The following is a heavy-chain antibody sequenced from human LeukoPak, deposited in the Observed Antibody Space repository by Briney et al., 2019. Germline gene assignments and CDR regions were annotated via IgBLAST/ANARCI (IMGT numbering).Heavy chain of an antibody. V-gene: IGHV1-69*13. CDR3: ATRGYSGYELDY. CDR2: IIPIFGTA. CDR1: GGTFSSYT. D-gene: IGHD5-12*01. Sequence: SVKVSCKASGGTFSSYTISWVRQAPGQGLEWMGGIIPIFGTANYAQKFQGRVTITADESTSTAYMELSSLRSEDTAVYYCATRGYSGYELDYWGQGTLVTVSS. J-gene: IGHJ4*02.